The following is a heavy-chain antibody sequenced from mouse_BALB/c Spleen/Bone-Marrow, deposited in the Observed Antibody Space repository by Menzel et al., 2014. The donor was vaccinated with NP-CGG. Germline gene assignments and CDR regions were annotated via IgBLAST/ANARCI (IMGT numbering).Heavy chain of an antibody. CDR1: GFNIKDYY. V-gene: IGHV14-1*02. D-gene: IGHD4-1*01. CDR3: ARGAWAGCYFDY. CDR2: IDPEKGNT. J-gene: IGHJ2*01. Sequence: VKLQESGAELVRPGALVKLSCKASGFNIKDYYLHWVKQGPEQCLEWIGWIDPEKGNTKYDPKFQGKASIIADTSSNTAYLQLSSLTAEDTAVYYCARGAWAGCYFDYWGRGTTLTVSS.